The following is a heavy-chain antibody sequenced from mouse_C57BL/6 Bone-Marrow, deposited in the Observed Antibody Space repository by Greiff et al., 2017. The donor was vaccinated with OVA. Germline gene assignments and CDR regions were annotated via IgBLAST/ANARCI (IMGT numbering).Heavy chain of an antibody. J-gene: IGHJ3*01. CDR3: ARPEDYDGDGFAY. V-gene: IGHV1-47*01. CDR1: GYTFTTYS. D-gene: IGHD2-4*01. CDR2: FHPSNDDT. Sequence: VQLQQPGAELVKPGASVKMSCKASGYTFTTYSMEWVKQNHRQSLEWIGNFHPSNDDTQYNEKFKGKATLTVDKSSSTVSLELSRLTSDDAAVEYCARPEDYDGDGFAYWGQGTLVTVSA.